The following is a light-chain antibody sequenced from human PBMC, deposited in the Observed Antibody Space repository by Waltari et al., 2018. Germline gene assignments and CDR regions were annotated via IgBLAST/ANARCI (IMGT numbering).Light chain of an antibody. CDR2: TNN. CDR3: AAWDDSLKRVV. Sequence: QSVLTQPPSASGTPGQRVTIACSGSSSNIGRNTVNWYQQLPGTAPKLLIYTNNQRPSGGPGRFSGSKSGTSASLAISGLQSEDEADYYCAAWDDSLKRVVFGGGTKLTVL. J-gene: IGLJ2*01. CDR1: SSNIGRNT. V-gene: IGLV1-44*01.